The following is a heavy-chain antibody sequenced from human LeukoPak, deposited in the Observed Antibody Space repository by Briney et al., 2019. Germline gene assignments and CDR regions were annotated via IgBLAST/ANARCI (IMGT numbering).Heavy chain of an antibody. CDR1: GFTFSSYW. D-gene: IGHD3-3*02. V-gene: IGHV3-7*01. CDR2: IKQDGSEK. CDR3: AKGGAFLEWTDYYYYGMDV. J-gene: IGHJ6*02. Sequence: PGGSLRLSCAASGFTFSSYWMSWVRQAPGKGLEWVANIKQDGSEKYYVDSVKGRFTISRDNAKNSLYLQMNSLRAEDTAVYYCAKGGAFLEWTDYYYYGMDVWGQGTTVTVSS.